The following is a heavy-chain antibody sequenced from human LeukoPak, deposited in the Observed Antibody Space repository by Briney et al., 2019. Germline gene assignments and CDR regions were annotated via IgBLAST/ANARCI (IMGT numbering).Heavy chain of an antibody. D-gene: IGHD2-15*01. CDR2: ISYDGSNK. CDR3: AKDRCSGNTCYSVYSAFDI. J-gene: IGHJ3*02. Sequence: GGSLRLSCAASGFTFSTYAMHWVRQAPGKGLEWVAIISYDGSNKYYADSVKGRFTISRDNSKNTLYLQMNSLRAEDTAVYYCAKDRCSGNTCYSVYSAFDIWGQGTMVTVSS. CDR1: GFTFSTYA. V-gene: IGHV3-30-3*01.